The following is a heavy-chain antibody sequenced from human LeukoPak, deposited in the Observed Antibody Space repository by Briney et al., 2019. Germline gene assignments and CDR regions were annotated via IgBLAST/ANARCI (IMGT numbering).Heavy chain of an antibody. J-gene: IGHJ4*02. CDR1: GGSVSSGDYY. Sequence: PSETLSLTCSVSGGSVSSGDYYWGWIRQPPGKGLEWIGYIFYSGSTYYNPSLKSRASISVDTSKNQFSLKLTSVTAADTALYYCARDRYFIGFDYWGQGTLVTVSS. V-gene: IGHV4-30-4*01. D-gene: IGHD3-9*01. CDR2: IFYSGST. CDR3: ARDRYFIGFDY.